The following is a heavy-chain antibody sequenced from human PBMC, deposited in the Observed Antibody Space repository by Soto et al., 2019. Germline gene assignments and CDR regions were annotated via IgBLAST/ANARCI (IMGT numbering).Heavy chain of an antibody. Sequence: GASVKVSCKASGYTVTSYYMHWVRQAPGQGLEWMGIINPSGGSTSYAQKFQGRVTMTRDTSTSTVYMELSSLRSEDTAVYYCARGGGITGTTWLAYYYGMDVWGQGTTVTVSS. CDR3: ARGGGITGTTWLAYYYGMDV. J-gene: IGHJ6*02. CDR1: GYTVTSYY. V-gene: IGHV1-46*01. D-gene: IGHD1-7*01. CDR2: INPSGGST.